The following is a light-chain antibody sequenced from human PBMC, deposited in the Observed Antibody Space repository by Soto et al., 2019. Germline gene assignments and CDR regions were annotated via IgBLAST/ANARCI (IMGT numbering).Light chain of an antibody. J-gene: IGKJ4*01. V-gene: IGKV1-16*02. CDR3: QQYYSYPLT. Sequence: DIQMTQSPSSLSSSVGARVTITCRASQGINNYLIWFQQKPGKAPKYLIYAASSLQSGVPSKFSGSGYGTDFTLTISSLQPEDSATYYCQQYYSYPLTFGGGTKVEIK. CDR2: AAS. CDR1: QGINNY.